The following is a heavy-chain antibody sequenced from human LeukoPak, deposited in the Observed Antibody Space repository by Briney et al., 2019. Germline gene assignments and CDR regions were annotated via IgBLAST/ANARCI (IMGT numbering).Heavy chain of an antibody. CDR3: ARIWTYGLDY. V-gene: IGHV3-7*04. CDR2: IKQDGSEK. CDR1: GFTFSSFW. D-gene: IGHD3/OR15-3a*01. J-gene: IGHJ4*02. Sequence: GGSLGLSCAASGFTFSSFWMSWVRQAPGKGLEWVANIKQDGSEKHYVDSVKGRFTISRDNAKNSLYLQMNSLRAEDTAVYYRARIWTYGLDYWGQGTLVTVSS.